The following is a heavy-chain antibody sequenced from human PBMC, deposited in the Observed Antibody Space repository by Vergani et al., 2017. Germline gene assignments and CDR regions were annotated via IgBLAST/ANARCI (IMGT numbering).Heavy chain of an antibody. CDR2: INPNSGGT. Sequence: QVQLVQSGAEVKKPGASVKVSCKASGYTFTGYYMHWVRQAPGQGLEWMGWINPNSGGTNYAQKFQGWVTMTRDTSISTAYMELSRLRSEDTAVYYCAREPSVVTPDDAFDIWGQGTMVTVSS. CDR1: GYTFTGYY. CDR3: AREPSVVTPDDAFDI. D-gene: IGHD4-23*01. J-gene: IGHJ3*02. V-gene: IGHV1-2*04.